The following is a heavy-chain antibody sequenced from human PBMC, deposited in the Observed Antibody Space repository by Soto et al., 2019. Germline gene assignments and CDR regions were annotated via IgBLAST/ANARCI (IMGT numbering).Heavy chain of an antibody. CDR1: GGTFSSYA. D-gene: IGHD2-2*01. CDR2: IIPIFGTA. CDR3: ARAHLNRDCSSTSCDAYFDY. Sequence: QVQLVQSGAEVKKPGSSVKVSCKASGGTFSSYAISWVRQAPGQGLEWMGGIIPIFGTANYAQKFQGRVTITADESTSTAYMELSSLRSEDTAVYYCARAHLNRDCSSTSCDAYFDYWGQGTLVTVSS. V-gene: IGHV1-69*01. J-gene: IGHJ4*02.